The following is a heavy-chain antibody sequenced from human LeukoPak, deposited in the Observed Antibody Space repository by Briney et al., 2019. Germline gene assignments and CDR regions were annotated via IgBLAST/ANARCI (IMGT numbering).Heavy chain of an antibody. Sequence: PGGSLRLSCAASGFTFSSYAMSWVRQAPGKGLEWVSAISGSGGSPYYADSVKGRFTISRDNPKNTLYLQMDSLRAEDTAVYYCALSRGYFEYWGQGTQVTVSS. V-gene: IGHV3-23*01. D-gene: IGHD3-10*01. J-gene: IGHJ4*02. CDR1: GFTFSSYA. CDR2: ISGSGGSP. CDR3: ALSRGYFEY.